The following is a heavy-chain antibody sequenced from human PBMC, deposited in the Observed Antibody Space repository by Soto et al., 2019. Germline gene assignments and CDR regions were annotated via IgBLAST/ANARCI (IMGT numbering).Heavy chain of an antibody. V-gene: IGHV3-48*01. CDR2: ISGRDATI. CDR1: GFTFNNYY. Sequence: PGGSLRLSCAASGFTFNNYYMNWVRQAPGKGLEWVSSISGRDATIYYADSVRGRFTISRDNAKNSLYLEMNSLRAEDTAVYYCAPLKFADLGCFDPWGQGTLVTVSS. CDR3: APLKFADLGCFDP. D-gene: IGHD2-8*01. J-gene: IGHJ5*02.